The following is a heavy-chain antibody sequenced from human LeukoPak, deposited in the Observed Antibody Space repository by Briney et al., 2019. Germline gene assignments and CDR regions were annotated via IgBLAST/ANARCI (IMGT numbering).Heavy chain of an antibody. D-gene: IGHD4-23*01. J-gene: IGHJ4*02. CDR3: ARGAPTVVTGPGKD. CDR1: GFTVSSNY. Sequence: GGSLRLSCAASGFTVSSNYMSWVRQAPGKGLEWVSVIYSGGSTYYADSVKGRFTISRDNSKNTLYLQMNSLRAEDTAVYYCARGAPTVVTGPGKDWGQGTLVTVSS. V-gene: IGHV3-66*01. CDR2: IYSGGST.